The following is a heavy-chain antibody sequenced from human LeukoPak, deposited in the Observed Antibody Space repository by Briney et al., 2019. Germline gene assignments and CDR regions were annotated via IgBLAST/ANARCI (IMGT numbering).Heavy chain of an antibody. V-gene: IGHV1-2*02. Sequence: ASVKVSCKASGYTFTYYYFHWVRRAPGQGLEWLGWINPHGTGTTYAQKFRGRVTMTRDTSMNTDYLELSGLGADDTAVYYCARHLQLAYYFDYWGQGTLVTVSS. CDR2: INPHGTGT. D-gene: IGHD6-13*01. J-gene: IGHJ4*02. CDR3: ARHLQLAYYFDY. CDR1: GYTFTYYY.